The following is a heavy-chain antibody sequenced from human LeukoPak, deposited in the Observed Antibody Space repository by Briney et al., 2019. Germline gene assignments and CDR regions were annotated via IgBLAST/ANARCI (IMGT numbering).Heavy chain of an antibody. V-gene: IGHV6-1*01. D-gene: IGHD6-19*01. CDR1: GDSVSSNSVA. CDR2: TYYRSKWYN. CDR3: AREPGIAVAGAREFVY. J-gene: IGHJ4*02. Sequence: SQTLSLTCAISGDSVSSNSVAWNWIRQSPSRGLEWLGRTYYRSKWYNDYAVSVKSRITIKPDTSKNQFSLQLNSVTPEDTAVYYCAREPGIAVAGAREFVYWGQGTLVTVSS.